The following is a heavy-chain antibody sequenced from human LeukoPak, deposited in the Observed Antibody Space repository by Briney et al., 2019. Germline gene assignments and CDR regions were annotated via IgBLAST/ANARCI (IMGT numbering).Heavy chain of an antibody. CDR2: ISGGGGST. V-gene: IGHV3-23*01. CDR3: ASRVVVTAQIDY. J-gene: IGHJ4*02. D-gene: IGHD2-21*02. CDR1: GFTFTSYS. Sequence: GGSLRLSCAASGFTFTSYSMNWVRQAPGKGLEWVSTISGGGGSTYYADSVKGRFTISRDNSKNTLYLQVNSLRAEDTAVYYCASRVVVTAQIDYWGQGTLVTVSS.